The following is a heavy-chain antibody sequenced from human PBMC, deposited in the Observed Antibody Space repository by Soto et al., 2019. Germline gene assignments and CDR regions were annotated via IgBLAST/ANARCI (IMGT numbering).Heavy chain of an antibody. CDR1: GFTFSSYS. CDR3: ARGGPPYSSSWYDGWFDP. V-gene: IGHV3-21*01. Sequence: EVQLVESGGGLVKPGGSLRLSCAASGFTFSSYSMNWVRQAPGKGLEWVSSISSSSSYIYYADSVKGRFTISRDNAKNSLYLQMNSLRAEDTAVYYCARGGPPYSSSWYDGWFDPWGQGTLVTVSS. D-gene: IGHD6-13*01. CDR2: ISSSSSYI. J-gene: IGHJ5*02.